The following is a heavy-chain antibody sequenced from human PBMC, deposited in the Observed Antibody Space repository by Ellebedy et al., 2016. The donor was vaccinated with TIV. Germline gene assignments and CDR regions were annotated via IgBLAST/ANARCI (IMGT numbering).Heavy chain of an antibody. Sequence: PGGSLRLSCAASGFTFSTYAMHWVRQAPGKGLEWVALTSYDVNNKFYAESVKGRFTISRDNSKNTLYLQMNSLRPDDTAVYYCARSDHGSRSPHLDYWGQGTLVTVSS. CDR2: TSYDVNNK. CDR3: ARSDHGSRSPHLDY. CDR1: GFTFSTYA. D-gene: IGHD2-2*03. V-gene: IGHV3-30-3*01. J-gene: IGHJ4*02.